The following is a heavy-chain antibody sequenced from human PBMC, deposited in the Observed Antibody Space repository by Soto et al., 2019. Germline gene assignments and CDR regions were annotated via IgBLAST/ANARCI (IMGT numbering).Heavy chain of an antibody. V-gene: IGHV3-21*01. J-gene: IGHJ3*02. Sequence: GGSLRLSCAASGFTFSSYSMNWVRQAPGKGLEWVSSISSSSSYIYYADSVKGRFTISRDNAKNSLYLQMNSLRAEDTAVYYCARPGYSSSWAPNAFDIWGQGTMVTVSS. CDR1: GFTFSSYS. CDR3: ARPGYSSSWAPNAFDI. D-gene: IGHD6-13*01. CDR2: ISSSSSYI.